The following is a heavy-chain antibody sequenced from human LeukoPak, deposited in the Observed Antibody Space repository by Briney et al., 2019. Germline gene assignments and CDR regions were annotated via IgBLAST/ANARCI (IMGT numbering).Heavy chain of an antibody. Sequence: SETLSLTCAVYGGSFSGYYWSWIRQPPGKGLEWIGEINHSGSTNYNPSLKSRVTISVDTSKNQFSLKLSSVTAADTAVYYCARRRGAAYFDCWGQGTLVTVSS. CDR1: GGSFSGYY. CDR2: INHSGST. J-gene: IGHJ4*02. D-gene: IGHD2-15*01. CDR3: ARRRGAAYFDC. V-gene: IGHV4-34*01.